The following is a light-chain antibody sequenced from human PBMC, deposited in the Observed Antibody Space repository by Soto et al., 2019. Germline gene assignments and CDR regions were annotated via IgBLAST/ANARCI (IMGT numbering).Light chain of an antibody. Sequence: DIQMTQSPSSLSASVGDRVTITCRASQTISSWLAWYRQKPGKAPKLLIYDASSLESGVPSRFSGSGSGTEFTLTISSLQPDDFATYYCQQYSSNSAFGPGTRLEIK. J-gene: IGKJ5*01. CDR1: QTISSW. CDR2: DAS. CDR3: QQYSSNSA. V-gene: IGKV1-5*01.